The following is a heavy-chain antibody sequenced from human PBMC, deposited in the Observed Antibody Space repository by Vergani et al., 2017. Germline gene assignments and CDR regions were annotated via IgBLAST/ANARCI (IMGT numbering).Heavy chain of an antibody. J-gene: IGHJ4*02. CDR3: ARGRNFIDY. D-gene: IGHD1-7*01. Sequence: QVQLVQSGAEVKNPGASVKVSCKASGYSFTGYYIHWVRQAPGQGLEWMGWINPNSGRTKYAQKFQGRVTMTRDKSITTAYMEVSRLRSDATAVYYCARGRNFIDYWGQGTLVTVSS. CDR2: INPNSGRT. CDR1: GYSFTGYY. V-gene: IGHV1-2*02.